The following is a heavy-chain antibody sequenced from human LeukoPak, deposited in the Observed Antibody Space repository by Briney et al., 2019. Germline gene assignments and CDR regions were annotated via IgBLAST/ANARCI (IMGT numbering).Heavy chain of an antibody. D-gene: IGHD1-26*01. Sequence: SETLSLTCTVSGGSISSSSYYWGWIRQPPGKGLEWIGSIYYSGSTYYNPSLKSRVTISVDTSKNQFSLKLSSVTAADTAVYYCARYRMEWELLPRDWFDPWGQGTLVTVSS. CDR2: IYYSGST. J-gene: IGHJ5*02. V-gene: IGHV4-39*01. CDR1: GGSISSSSYY. CDR3: ARYRMEWELLPRDWFDP.